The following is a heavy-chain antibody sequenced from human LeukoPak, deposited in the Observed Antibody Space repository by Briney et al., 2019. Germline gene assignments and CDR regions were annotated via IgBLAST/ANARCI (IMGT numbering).Heavy chain of an antibody. CDR3: ASFSGSYYQVGY. V-gene: IGHV4-59*08. CDR1: GGSISSYY. CDR2: IYYSGST. D-gene: IGHD1-26*01. J-gene: IGHJ4*02. Sequence: PSETLSLTCTGSGGSISSYYWSWIRQPPGKGLEWIGYIYYSGSTNYNPSLKSRVTISVDTSKNQFSLKLCSVTAADTAVYYCASFSGSYYQVGYWGQGTLVTVSS.